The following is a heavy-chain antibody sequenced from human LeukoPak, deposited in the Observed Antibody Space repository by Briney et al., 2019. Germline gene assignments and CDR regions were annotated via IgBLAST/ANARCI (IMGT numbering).Heavy chain of an antibody. Sequence: NPSETLSLTCTVSGGVISSSTYYWGWIRQSPRKGLEWIGRIYYSGSTSYNPSLKSRVTILVDTSKNQFYLKVSSVTAADTAVYYCARHQGSGWSIDYWGQGTLVTVSS. V-gene: IGHV4-39*01. D-gene: IGHD6-19*01. CDR1: GGVISSSTYY. J-gene: IGHJ4*02. CDR2: IYYSGST. CDR3: ARHQGSGWSIDY.